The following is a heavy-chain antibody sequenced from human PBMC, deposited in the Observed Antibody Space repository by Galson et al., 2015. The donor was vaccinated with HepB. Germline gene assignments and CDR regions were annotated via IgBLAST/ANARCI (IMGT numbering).Heavy chain of an antibody. D-gene: IGHD3-10*01. J-gene: IGHJ6*02. CDR1: GGSFNVYY. V-gene: IGHV4-4*07. CDR2: IHSNGAT. CDR3: ARHAYRSSSDFYYHGMDV. Sequence: ETLSLTCTVSGGSFNVYYWSWVRQSAEKGLEWIGRIHSNGATNYSPSLKGRVTMSVDTSKSQFSLKLRSVTASDTAIYYCARHAYRSSSDFYYHGMDVWGQGTTVTASS.